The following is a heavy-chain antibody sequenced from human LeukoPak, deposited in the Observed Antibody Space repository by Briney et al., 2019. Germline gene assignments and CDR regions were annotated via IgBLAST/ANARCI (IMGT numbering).Heavy chain of an antibody. Sequence: SETLSLTCTVSGGSISSYYWSWIRQPPGKGLEWIGYIYYSGSTNYNPSLKSRVTISVDTSKNQFSLKLSSVTAADTAVYYCARDTTAAAGINWFDPWGQGTLVTVSS. J-gene: IGHJ5*02. CDR3: ARDTTAAAGINWFDP. D-gene: IGHD6-13*01. CDR1: GGSISSYY. CDR2: IYYSGST. V-gene: IGHV4-59*01.